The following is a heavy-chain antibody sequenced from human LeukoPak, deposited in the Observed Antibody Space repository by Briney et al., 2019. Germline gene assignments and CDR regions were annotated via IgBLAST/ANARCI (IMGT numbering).Heavy chain of an antibody. V-gene: IGHV3-23*01. D-gene: IGHD1-26*01. Sequence: GGSLRLSCAASGFTFSIYAMSWVRQAPGKGLEWVSAISGSGGSTYYADSVKGRFTISRDNSKNTLYLQMNSLRAEDTAVYYCAKDRIESGSYHGYFDYWGQGTLVTVSS. CDR1: GFTFSIYA. J-gene: IGHJ4*02. CDR2: ISGSGGST. CDR3: AKDRIESGSYHGYFDY.